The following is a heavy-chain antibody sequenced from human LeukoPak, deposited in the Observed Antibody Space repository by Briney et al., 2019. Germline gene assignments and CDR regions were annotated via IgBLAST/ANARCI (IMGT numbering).Heavy chain of an antibody. Sequence: PSETLSLTCTVSGDSISSTGFYWAWIRQPPEKGLEYIGNIEDSGETFYDPSLKSRVTISGDPSKNQFSLKLSSVTAADMAVYYCARGKIRADWLDPWGQGTLVTVSS. J-gene: IGHJ5*02. V-gene: IGHV4-39*07. CDR3: ARGKIRADWLDP. D-gene: IGHD6-13*01. CDR1: GDSISSTGFY. CDR2: IEDSGET.